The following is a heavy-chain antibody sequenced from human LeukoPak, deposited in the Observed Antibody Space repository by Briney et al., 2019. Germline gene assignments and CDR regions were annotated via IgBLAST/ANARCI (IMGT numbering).Heavy chain of an antibody. D-gene: IGHD2-15*01. CDR3: TRDHCRGDNCPSFDY. J-gene: IGHJ4*02. Sequence: ASVKVSCKPSGYTFTSFGISWVRQAPGQGLEWMGWIGAYNGDTNYAQKFQGRVTMTTDTPTSTAYMDLRSLRSDDTAVYYCTRDHCRGDNCPSFDYWGQGTLVTVSS. CDR1: GYTFTSFG. V-gene: IGHV1-18*04. CDR2: IGAYNGDT.